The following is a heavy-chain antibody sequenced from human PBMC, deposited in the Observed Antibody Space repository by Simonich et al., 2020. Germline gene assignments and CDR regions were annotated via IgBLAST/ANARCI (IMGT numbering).Heavy chain of an antibody. CDR1: GFTFSSYW. V-gene: IGHV3-7*01. CDR2: IKQDGSEK. Sequence: EVQLVESGGGLVQPGGSLRLSGAASGFTFSSYWMSRVRQAPGKGRVWVANIKQDGSEKYYADSVKGRFTISRDNAKNSLYLQMNSLRAEDTAVYYCARDGLGTAYYYYMDVWGKGTTVTVSS. D-gene: IGHD7-27*01. J-gene: IGHJ6*03. CDR3: ARDGLGTAYYYYMDV.